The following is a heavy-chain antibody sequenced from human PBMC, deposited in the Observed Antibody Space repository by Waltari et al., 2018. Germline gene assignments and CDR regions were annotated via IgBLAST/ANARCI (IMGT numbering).Heavy chain of an antibody. CDR3: ARAECSTSSCFFVSGFDP. Sequence: QLHLQESGPELVEPSEPLYLTRTFPSVSISSGAFHWGWIRQPAGKGPEWIGNIYYSGSTYYNPSLESRVAISVDTSRNQFFLSLTSVTAADAAVYYCARAECSTSSCFFVSGFDPWGQGIHVTVSS. CDR1: SVSISSGAFH. CDR2: IYYSGST. D-gene: IGHD6-6*01. J-gene: IGHJ5*02. V-gene: IGHV4-39*01.